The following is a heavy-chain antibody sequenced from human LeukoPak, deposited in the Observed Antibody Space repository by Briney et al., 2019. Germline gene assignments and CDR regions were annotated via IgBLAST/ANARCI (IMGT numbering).Heavy chain of an antibody. J-gene: IGHJ4*02. V-gene: IGHV1-18*04. CDR2: ISANNGET. CDR3: ARVPPSAHQMLSSDY. Sequence: GASVMVSYKASGYTFTNYGISWVRQAPGQGLEWMAWISANNGETRYAQNFQGRVTMTTDTSTSTAYMELRSLRSDDTAVYYCARVPPSAHQMLSSDYWGQGTQVTVSS. D-gene: IGHD2-2*01. CDR1: GYTFTNYG.